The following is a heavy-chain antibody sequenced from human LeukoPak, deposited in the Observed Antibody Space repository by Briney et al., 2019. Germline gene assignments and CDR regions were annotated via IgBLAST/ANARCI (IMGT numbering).Heavy chain of an antibody. J-gene: IGHJ4*02. Sequence: PSETLSLTCAVYGGSFSGYYWMWVRQSPGKGLEWIGEINHSGGSNYNPSLKSRVTISVDTSRNQFSLKLTSVTAADTAVYYFVMGLWEPKVTYWGQGTLVTISS. V-gene: IGHV4-34*01. CDR2: INHSGGS. D-gene: IGHD1-26*01. CDR3: VMGLWEPKVTY. CDR1: GGSFSGYY.